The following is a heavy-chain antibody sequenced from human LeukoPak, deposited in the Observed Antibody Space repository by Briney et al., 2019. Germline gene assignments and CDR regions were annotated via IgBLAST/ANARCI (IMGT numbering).Heavy chain of an antibody. Sequence: VGSLRLSCAASGFTFSSYWMHWVRQAPGKGLMWFSRINSDGSSTSYADSVQGRFTISRDNAKNTLYLQMNSLRAEDTAVYYCARDFSGSYYHDYWGQGTLVTVSS. V-gene: IGHV3-74*01. D-gene: IGHD1-26*01. J-gene: IGHJ4*02. CDR2: INSDGSST. CDR1: GFTFSSYW. CDR3: ARDFSGSYYHDY.